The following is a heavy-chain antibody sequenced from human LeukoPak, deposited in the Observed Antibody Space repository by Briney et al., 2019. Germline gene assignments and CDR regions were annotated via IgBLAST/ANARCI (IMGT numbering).Heavy chain of an antibody. Sequence: GGSLRLSCAASGFTFSSYGMHWVRQAPGKGLEWVAFIRYDGSNKYYADSAKGRFTISRDNSKNTLYLQMNSLRAEDTAVYYCAKVTVTNYYYYYMDVWGKGTTVTISS. J-gene: IGHJ6*03. CDR2: IRYDGSNK. CDR3: AKVTVTNYYYYYMDV. CDR1: GFTFSSYG. V-gene: IGHV3-30*02. D-gene: IGHD4-11*01.